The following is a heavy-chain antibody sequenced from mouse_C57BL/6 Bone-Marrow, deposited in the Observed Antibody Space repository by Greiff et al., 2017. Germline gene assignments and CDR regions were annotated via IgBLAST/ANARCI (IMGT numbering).Heavy chain of an antibody. Sequence: QVQLQQSGAELARPGASVKLSCKASGYTFTSYGISWVKQRTGQGLEWIGEIYPRSGTTCYNEKFKGKATLTADKSSSTAYMELLSLTSEDSAVYFCASRGASYYDYLYYYAMDYWGQGTSVTVSS. CDR1: GYTFTSYG. CDR2: IYPRSGTT. V-gene: IGHV1-81*01. J-gene: IGHJ4*01. CDR3: ASRGASYYDYLYYYAMDY. D-gene: IGHD2-4*01.